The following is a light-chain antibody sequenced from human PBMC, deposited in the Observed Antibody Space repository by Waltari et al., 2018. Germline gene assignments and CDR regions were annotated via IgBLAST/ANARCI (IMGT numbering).Light chain of an antibody. Sequence: DIQMTQSTSTLSASIGDRVTIICRASRNVKSWLAWYQQKPGKAPKLLSYEASGLQSGVPSRFSGSGSGTEFTLTISGLQPDDFASYYCQQYNNYPWTFGQGTKVEIK. J-gene: IGKJ1*01. CDR1: RNVKSW. CDR3: QQYNNYPWT. CDR2: EAS. V-gene: IGKV1-5*03.